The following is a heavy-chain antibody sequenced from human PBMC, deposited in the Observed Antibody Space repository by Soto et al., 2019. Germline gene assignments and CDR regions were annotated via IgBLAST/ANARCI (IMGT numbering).Heavy chain of an antibody. CDR2: IWYDGSNK. V-gene: IGHV3-33*01. Sequence: QVPLVESGGGVVQPGRSLRLSCAASGFTFSSYGMHWVRQAPGKGLEWVAVIWYDGSNKYYADSVKGRFTISRDNSKNTRDLQMNSRRDEDKAVYYCARDLAPGFGEYYGYGMDVWGQGTTVTVSS. CDR3: ARDLAPGFGEYYGYGMDV. CDR1: GFTFSSYG. J-gene: IGHJ6*02. D-gene: IGHD3-10*01.